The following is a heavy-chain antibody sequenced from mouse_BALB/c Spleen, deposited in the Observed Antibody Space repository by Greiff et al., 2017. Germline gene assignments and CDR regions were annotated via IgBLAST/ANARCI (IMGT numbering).Heavy chain of an antibody. V-gene: IGHV1-14*01. Sequence: QLQQSGPELVKPGASVKMSCKASGYTFTSYVMHWVKQKPGQGLERIGYINPYNDGTKYNEKFKGKATLTSDKSSSTAYMELSSLTSEDSAVYYCAREDYYGSSPYAMDYWGQGTSVTVSS. CDR3: AREDYYGSSPYAMDY. CDR1: GYTFTSYV. D-gene: IGHD1-1*01. J-gene: IGHJ4*01. CDR2: INPYNDGT.